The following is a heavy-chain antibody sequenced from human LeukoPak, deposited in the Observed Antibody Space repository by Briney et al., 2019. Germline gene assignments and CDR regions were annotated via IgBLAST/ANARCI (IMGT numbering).Heavy chain of an antibody. CDR2: FDPEDGET. D-gene: IGHD6-19*01. CDR3: ATSSVAGTWYYFDY. J-gene: IGHJ4*02. CDR1: GYTLTELS. V-gene: IGHV1-24*01. Sequence: ASVTDSCKVSGYTLTELSMHWVRQAPGKGLEWMGGFDPEDGETIYAQKFQGRVTMTEDTSTDTAYMELSSLRSEDTAVYYCATSSVAGTWYYFDYWGQGTLVTVSS.